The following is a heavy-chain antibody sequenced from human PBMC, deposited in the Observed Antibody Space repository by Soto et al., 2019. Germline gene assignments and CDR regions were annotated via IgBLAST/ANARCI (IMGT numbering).Heavy chain of an antibody. CDR1: GFTFSDYS. D-gene: IGHD3-22*01. V-gene: IGHV3-48*01. J-gene: IGHJ4*02. CDR2: IRSSTSHI. Sequence: PGGSLRLSCAASGFTFSDYSMNWVRQAPGKGLEWVSYIRSSTSHIYYADSVKGRFTISRDNAKNSLYLQMDSLRAEDTAMYYCARDASHYSSGRPVFDRWGQGILVTVSS. CDR3: ARDASHYSSGRPVFDR.